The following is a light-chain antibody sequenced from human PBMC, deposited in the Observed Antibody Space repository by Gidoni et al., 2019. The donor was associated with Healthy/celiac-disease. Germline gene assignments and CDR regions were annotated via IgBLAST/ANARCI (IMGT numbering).Light chain of an antibody. V-gene: IGKV3-20*01. J-gene: IGKJ5*01. Sequence: EIVLTQSPGTLSLSPGERATLSCRASQSVSRSYLAWYQQKPGQAPRLLIYGASSRAAGIPDRFSGSGSRTDFTLTISRLEPEDFAVYYCQQYGSSPGITFXXXTRLEIK. CDR3: QQYGSSPGIT. CDR1: QSVSRSY. CDR2: GAS.